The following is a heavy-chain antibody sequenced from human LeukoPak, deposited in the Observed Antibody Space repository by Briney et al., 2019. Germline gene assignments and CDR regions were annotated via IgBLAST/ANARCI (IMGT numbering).Heavy chain of an antibody. J-gene: IGHJ4*02. D-gene: IGHD3-16*01. CDR3: AKHYPLGEILLGYHY. CDR2: ISSMRRPI. CDR1: ALTLSDYY. V-gene: IGHV3-11*01. Sequence: GGSLRLSCAPSALTLSDYYMRWIRQAAGEWLGWVSYISSMRRPIKSADSVKGRFSIPRDNAKHSLYLQMNNLRAEDSALYYWAKHYPLGEILLGYHYWGQGTLVTVSS.